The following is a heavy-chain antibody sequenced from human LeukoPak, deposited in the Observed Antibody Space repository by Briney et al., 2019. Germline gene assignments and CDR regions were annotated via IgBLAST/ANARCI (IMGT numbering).Heavy chain of an antibody. CDR2: IAHHGNNK. CDR1: GFTFSSSA. J-gene: IGHJ4*02. Sequence: GGSLRLSCGASGFTFSSSAMHWARQGPGKGLEWVAYIAHHGNNKYYADSVKGRFTISRDNSKGSLYLQMNSLRADDTAVYYCAKDGSWSCTDWGQGTLVRVSS. V-gene: IGHV3-30*02. CDR3: AKDGSWSCTD. D-gene: IGHD2-8*02.